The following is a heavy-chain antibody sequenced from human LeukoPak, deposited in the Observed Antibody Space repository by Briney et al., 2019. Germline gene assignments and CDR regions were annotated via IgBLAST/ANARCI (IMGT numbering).Heavy chain of an antibody. D-gene: IGHD3-22*01. V-gene: IGHV1-2*04. CDR1: GYTFTGYY. J-gene: IGHJ3*02. CDR2: INPNSGGT. CDR3: ARDSSGNAFDI. Sequence: ASVNVSCKASGYTFTGYYMHWVRQAPGQGLEWMGWINPNSGGTNYAQKFQGWVTMTRDTSISTAYMELSRLRSDDTAVYYCARDSSGNAFDIWGQGTMVTVSS.